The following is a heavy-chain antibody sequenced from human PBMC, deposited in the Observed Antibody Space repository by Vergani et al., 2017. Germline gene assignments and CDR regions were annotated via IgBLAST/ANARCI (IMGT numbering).Heavy chain of an antibody. CDR1: GGSISSYY. J-gene: IGHJ5*02. V-gene: IGHV4-59*12. CDR2: INHSGST. Sequence: QVQLQESGPGLVKPSETLSLTCTVSGGSISSYYWSWIRQPPGKGLEWIGEINHSGSTNYNPSLKSRVTISVDTSKNQFSLKLSSVTAADTAVYYCARGGSGGYYSHNWFDPWGQGTLVTVSS. CDR3: ARGGSGGYYSHNWFDP. D-gene: IGHD3-22*01.